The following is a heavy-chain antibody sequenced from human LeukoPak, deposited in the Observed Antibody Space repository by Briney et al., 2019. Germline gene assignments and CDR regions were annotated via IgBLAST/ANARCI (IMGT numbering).Heavy chain of an antibody. CDR2: SNDGGTT. V-gene: IGHV4-34*01. Sequence: SETLSLTCAVYGESFSGYFWTWIRQPPGKELEWIGESNDGGTTKYDPSLKSRVTISVDTSKNQFSLKMNSVTAADTAVYLCARGVLTFYETYGYFQYWSQGTLVVVSS. CDR3: ARGVLTFYETYGYFQY. D-gene: IGHD2/OR15-2a*01. CDR1: GESFSGYF. J-gene: IGHJ1*01.